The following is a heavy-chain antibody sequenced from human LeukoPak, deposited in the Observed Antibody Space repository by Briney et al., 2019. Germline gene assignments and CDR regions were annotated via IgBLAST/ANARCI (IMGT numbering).Heavy chain of an antibody. CDR3: ASSRPAAKSDPKPYYFDY. V-gene: IGHV4-30-2*01. CDR2: IYRSGST. J-gene: IGHJ4*02. CDR1: GGSISSGGYS. Sequence: MPSQTLSLTCAVSGGSISSGGYSWSWIRQPPGKGLEWIGYIYRSGSTYYNPSLKSRVTISVDRSKNQFSLKLSSVTAADTAVYYCASSRPAAKSDPKPYYFDYWGQGTLVTVSS. D-gene: IGHD2-2*01.